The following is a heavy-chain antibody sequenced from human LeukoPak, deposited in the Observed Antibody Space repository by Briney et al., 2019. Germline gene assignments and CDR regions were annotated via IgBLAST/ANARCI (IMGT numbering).Heavy chain of an antibody. D-gene: IGHD3-10*01. CDR3: ARELYYYGSGSYYLGY. CDR1: GYTFTSYD. Sequence: ASVKVSCKASGYTFTSYDINWVRQATGQGLEWMGWMNPNSGNTGYAQKFQGRVTMTRNTSISTAYMELCSLRSEDTAVYYCARELYYYGSGSYYLGYWGQGTLVTVSS. CDR2: MNPNSGNT. J-gene: IGHJ4*02. V-gene: IGHV1-8*01.